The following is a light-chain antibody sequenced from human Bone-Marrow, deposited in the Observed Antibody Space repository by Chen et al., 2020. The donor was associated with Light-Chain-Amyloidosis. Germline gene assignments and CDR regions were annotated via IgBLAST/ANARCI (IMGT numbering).Light chain of an antibody. J-gene: IGLJ3*02. CDR1: NIGSTS. V-gene: IGLV3-21*02. CDR2: DDS. Sequence: SYVLTQPSSVSVAPGQTATIACGGNNIGSTSVHWYQQTPGQAPLLVVYDDSDRPSGIPERFSGSNSGNTATLTISRVESGDEADYYCQVWDMSSDRPVFGGGTKLTVL. CDR3: QVWDMSSDRPV.